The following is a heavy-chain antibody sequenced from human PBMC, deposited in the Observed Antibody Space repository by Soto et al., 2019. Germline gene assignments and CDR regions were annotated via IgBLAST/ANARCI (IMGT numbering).Heavy chain of an antibody. CDR3: AKLSPNYDSSGQFDY. Sequence: QVQLVESGGGVVQPGRSLRLSCAASGFTFSSYGMHWVRQAPGKGLEWVAVISYDGSNKYYADSVKGRFTISRDNSKNTLYLQMNRLRAEDTAVYYCAKLSPNYDSSGQFDYWGQGTLVTVSS. CDR1: GFTFSSYG. CDR2: ISYDGSNK. J-gene: IGHJ4*02. V-gene: IGHV3-30*18. D-gene: IGHD3-22*01.